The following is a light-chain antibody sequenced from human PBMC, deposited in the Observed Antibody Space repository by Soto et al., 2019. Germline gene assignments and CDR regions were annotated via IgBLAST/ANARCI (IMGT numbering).Light chain of an antibody. J-gene: IGKJ1*01. Sequence: EIVMTQSPATLSVPPGERATLSCRASQSVSSNLAWYQQKPGQAPRLLIYGASTRATGIPARFSGSGSGTEFTLTISSLQAEDLAVYYCQQYNNWPPWTFGQGTKVDNK. CDR1: QSVSSN. V-gene: IGKV3-15*01. CDR3: QQYNNWPPWT. CDR2: GAS.